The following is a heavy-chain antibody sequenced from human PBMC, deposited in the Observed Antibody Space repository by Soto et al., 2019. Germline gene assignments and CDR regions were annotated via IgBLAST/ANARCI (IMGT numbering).Heavy chain of an antibody. CDR3: AGERKVLPDSRSLYGMDV. Sequence: QVQLVQSGAEVKKPGASVKVSCKASGYTFTSYGISWVRQAPGQGPEWMGWISAYNGNTNYAQKLQGRVTMTTDTSNRTAHMEMRSLGSEYTGVYYCAGERKVLPDSRSLYGMDVWGPGATVNVPS. V-gene: IGHV1-18*01. J-gene: IGHJ6*02. CDR1: GYTFTSYG. D-gene: IGHD3-9*01. CDR2: ISAYNGNT.